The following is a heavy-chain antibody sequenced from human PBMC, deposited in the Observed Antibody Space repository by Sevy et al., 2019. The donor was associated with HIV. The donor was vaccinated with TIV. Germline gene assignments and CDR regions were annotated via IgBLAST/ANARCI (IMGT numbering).Heavy chain of an antibody. Sequence: GSLRLSCAVSGFTFSSYWMSWVRQAPRKGLECVANINQDGSEKYYVDSVKGRFTISRDSAKNSVYVQMNSLRDEDTGVYYCVRDRSSSWFDSWGQGTLVTVSS. CDR1: GFTFSSYW. J-gene: IGHJ5*01. D-gene: IGHD6-13*01. CDR2: INQDGSEK. CDR3: VRDRSSSWFDS. V-gene: IGHV3-7*01.